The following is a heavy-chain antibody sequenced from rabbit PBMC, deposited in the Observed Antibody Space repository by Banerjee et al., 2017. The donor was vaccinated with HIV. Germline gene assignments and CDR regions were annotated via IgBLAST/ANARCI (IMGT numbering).Heavy chain of an antibody. D-gene: IGHD8-1*01. Sequence: QQQLEESGGGLVKPGASLTLTCTASGFSFSSSYYMCWVRQAPGKGLEWIACIYTSSGSTWYASWVNGRFTISRSTSLNTVDLKMTSLTAADTATYFCARDFYAGISYYYFNLWGPGTLVTVS. J-gene: IGHJ4*01. CDR2: IYTSSGST. CDR3: ARDFYAGISYYYFNL. V-gene: IGHV1S43*01. CDR1: GFSFSSSYY.